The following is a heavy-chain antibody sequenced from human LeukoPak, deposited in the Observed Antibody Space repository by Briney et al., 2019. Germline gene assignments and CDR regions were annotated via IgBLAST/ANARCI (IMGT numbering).Heavy chain of an antibody. CDR1: GFTFDDYA. Sequence: PGRSLRLSCAASGFTFDDYAMHWVRQAPVKDLEWVSGISWNSGSIGYADSVKGRFTISRDNAKNSLYLQMNSLRAEDTALHYCAKDATWGFDYWGQGTLVTVSS. V-gene: IGHV3-9*01. CDR2: ISWNSGSI. CDR3: AKDATWGFDY. J-gene: IGHJ4*02. D-gene: IGHD3-16*01.